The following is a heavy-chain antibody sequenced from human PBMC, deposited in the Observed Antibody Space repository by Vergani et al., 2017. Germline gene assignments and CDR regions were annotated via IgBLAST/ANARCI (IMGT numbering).Heavy chain of an antibody. CDR2: SYPSGSA. V-gene: IGHV4-61*02. CDR3: ARGGPFGDYGS. D-gene: IGHD4-17*01. Sequence: QVQLQESGPRLVRPSQTLSLTCTVSGGSIRSGSFYWSWIRQTAGKGLEWMGRSYPSGSADYNPSRKGRVTMSIDTSKNQFSLRLTSVTAADTAVFYCARGGPFGDYGSWGQGTLVTVSS. J-gene: IGHJ1*01. CDR1: GGSIRSGSFY.